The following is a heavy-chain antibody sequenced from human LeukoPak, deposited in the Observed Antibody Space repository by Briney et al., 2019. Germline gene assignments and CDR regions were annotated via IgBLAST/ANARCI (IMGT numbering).Heavy chain of an antibody. V-gene: IGHV1-69*04. Sequence: ASVKVSCKASGGTFTIYAISWVRQAPGQGLEWMGRIIPILGIANYAQKFQGRVTITADKSTSTAYMELSSLRSEDAAVYCCARLSHPDYWGQGTLVTVSS. CDR3: ARLSHPDY. D-gene: IGHD5/OR15-5a*01. J-gene: IGHJ4*02. CDR1: GGTFTIYA. CDR2: IIPILGIA.